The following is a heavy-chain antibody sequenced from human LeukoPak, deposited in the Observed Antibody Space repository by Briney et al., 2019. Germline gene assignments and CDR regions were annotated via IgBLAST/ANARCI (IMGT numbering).Heavy chain of an antibody. CDR3: ARDHTAVPLYYFDY. CDR1: GFTFNNYA. V-gene: IGHV3-30*04. Sequence: GGSLRLSCAASGFTFNNYAMHWVRQAPGKGLEWVAVISYGGSDRYYADSVNGRFTIPRDNSKNTLSLQMNSLRAEDTAVYYCARDHTAVPLYYFDYWGQGTLVTVSS. D-gene: IGHD5-18*01. CDR2: ISYGGSDR. J-gene: IGHJ4*02.